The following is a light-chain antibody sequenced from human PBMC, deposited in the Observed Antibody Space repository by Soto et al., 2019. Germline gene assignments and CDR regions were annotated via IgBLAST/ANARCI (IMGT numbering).Light chain of an antibody. CDR2: AAS. CDR3: QQSYTIPYT. J-gene: IGKJ2*01. CDR1: QSISTY. Sequence: DIQMTQSPSSLPASVGDRVTLTCRASQSISTYLNWYQQKPGKAPKLVIYAASSLQSGVRSRLSGIGSGTDFTLTISSLQPEDFAPYYCQQSYTIPYTFGQGTKLEIK. V-gene: IGKV1-39*01.